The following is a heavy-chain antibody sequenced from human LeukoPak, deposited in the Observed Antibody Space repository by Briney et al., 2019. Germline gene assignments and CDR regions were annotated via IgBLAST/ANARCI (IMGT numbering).Heavy chain of an antibody. CDR1: GFTFSYYW. J-gene: IGHJ6*02. V-gene: IGHV3-7*01. CDR2: IKQDGSTK. CDR3: ARWVVVPDIRGYGLDV. D-gene: IGHD2-15*01. Sequence: GGSLRLSCAASGFTFSYYWMSWVRQAPGNGLEWVASIKQDGSTKYSADSVKDRFTIFRDNAKNSLYLQMNSLGAEDTAVYYCARWVVVPDIRGYGLDVWGQGTTVTVSS.